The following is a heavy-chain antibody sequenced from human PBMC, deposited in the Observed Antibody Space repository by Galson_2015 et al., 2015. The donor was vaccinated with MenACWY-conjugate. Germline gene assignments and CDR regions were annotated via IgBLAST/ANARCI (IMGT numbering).Heavy chain of an antibody. J-gene: IGHJ4*02. D-gene: IGHD3-10*01. CDR1: GFTFSSYA. Sequence: SLRLSCAASGFTFSSYAMSWVRQAPGKGLEWVSAISSSGGSTYYADSVKGRFTISRDNSKNTLYLQMNSLRAEDTAAYYCAKPIGDGLFNFDYWGQGTLVTVSS. CDR2: ISSSGGST. V-gene: IGHV3-23*01. CDR3: AKPIGDGLFNFDY.